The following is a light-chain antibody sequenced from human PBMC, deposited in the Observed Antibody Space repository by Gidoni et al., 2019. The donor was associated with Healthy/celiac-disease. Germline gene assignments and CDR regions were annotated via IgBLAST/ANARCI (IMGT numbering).Light chain of an antibody. V-gene: IGKV4-1*01. CDR2: WAS. J-gene: IGKJ2*01. Sequence: DIVMTQSPDSLAVSLGERATINCKSSQSVLYSSTNKNYLAWYQQKPGQPPKLLIYWASTRESGVPDRFSGSGSGTEFTLTISSLQAEDVAVYYCQQYYSTLYTFGQGTKLEIK. CDR1: QSVLYSSTNKNY. CDR3: QQYYSTLYT.